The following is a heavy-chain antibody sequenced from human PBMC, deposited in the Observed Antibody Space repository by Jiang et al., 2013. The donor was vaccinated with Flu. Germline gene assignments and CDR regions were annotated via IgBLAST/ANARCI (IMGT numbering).Heavy chain of an antibody. J-gene: IGHJ3*02. Sequence: GAEVKKPGASVKVSCKASGYTFTSYYMHWVRQAPGQGLEWMGIINPSGGSTSYAQKFQGRVTMTRDTSTSTVYMELSSLRSEDTAVYYCARAAYYYDSSGSDAFDIWGQGTMVTVSS. V-gene: IGHV1-46*01. CDR2: INPSGGST. CDR1: GYTFTSYY. CDR3: ARAAYYYDSSGSDAFDI. D-gene: IGHD3-22*01.